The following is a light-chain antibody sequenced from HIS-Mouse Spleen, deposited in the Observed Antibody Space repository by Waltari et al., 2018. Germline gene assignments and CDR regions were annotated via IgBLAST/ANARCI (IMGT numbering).Light chain of an antibody. CDR3: SSYTSSSSWV. CDR2: EVS. Sequence: QSALTQPASVSASPGQPITISCPGTSSDVACYNYVSWYQQHPGKAPKLMIYEVSNRPSGVSNRFSGSKSGNTASLTISGLQAEDEADYYCSSYTSSSSWVFGGGTKLTVL. V-gene: IGLV2-14*01. J-gene: IGLJ3*02. CDR1: SSDVACYNY.